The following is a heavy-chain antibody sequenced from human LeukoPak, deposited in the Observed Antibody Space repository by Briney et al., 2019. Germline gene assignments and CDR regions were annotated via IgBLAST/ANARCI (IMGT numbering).Heavy chain of an antibody. J-gene: IGHJ4*02. CDR1: GFTFSSYG. Sequence: GGSLRLSCAASGFTFSSYGMHWVRQAPGKGLEWVAFIRYDGSNKYYADSVKGRFTISRDNSKNTLYLQMNSLRAGDTAVYYCAKDMRAAGRFFDYWGQGTLVTVSS. CDR3: AKDMRAAGRFFDY. V-gene: IGHV3-30*02. D-gene: IGHD6-13*01. CDR2: IRYDGSNK.